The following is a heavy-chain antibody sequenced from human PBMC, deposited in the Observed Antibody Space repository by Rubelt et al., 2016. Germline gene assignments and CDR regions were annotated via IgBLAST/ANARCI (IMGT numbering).Heavy chain of an antibody. CDR3: ARDPGSSSWYLFDY. CDR1: GFTFSSYA. J-gene: IGHJ4*02. Sequence: GFTFSSYAMHWVRQAPGKGLEWVAVISYDGSNKYYADSVKGRFTISRDNSKNTLYLQMNSLRAEDTAVYYCARDPGSSSWYLFDYWGQGTLVTVSS. V-gene: IGHV3-30*04. CDR2: ISYDGSNK. D-gene: IGHD6-13*01.